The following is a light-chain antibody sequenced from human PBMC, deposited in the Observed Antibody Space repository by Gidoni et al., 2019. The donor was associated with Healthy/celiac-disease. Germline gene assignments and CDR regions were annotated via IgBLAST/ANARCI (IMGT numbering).Light chain of an antibody. Sequence: QSALTQPRSVSRSPGQSVTISCTGTSSDVGGYNYVSWYQQHPGKAPKLMIYDVSKRPSGVPDRFSGSKSGNTASLTISGLQVEDEADYYCCSYAGSYVFGTGTKVTVL. V-gene: IGLV2-11*01. CDR2: DVS. J-gene: IGLJ1*01. CDR3: CSYAGSYV. CDR1: SSDVGGYNY.